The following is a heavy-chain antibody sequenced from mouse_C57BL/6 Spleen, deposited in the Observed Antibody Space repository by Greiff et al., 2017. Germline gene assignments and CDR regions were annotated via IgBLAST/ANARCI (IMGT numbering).Heavy chain of an antibody. CDR3: ESDPVGNWYFDV. CDR2: SRNKANDYTT. J-gene: IGHJ1*03. Sequence: EVNVVESGGGLVQSGRSLRLSCATSGFTFSDFYMEWVRQAPGKGLEWIAASRNKANDYTTEYSASVKGRFIVSRDTSQSILYLQMNALRAEDDAIDYCESDPVGNWYFDVWGTGTTVTVSS. V-gene: IGHV7-1*01. D-gene: IGHD1-1*01. CDR1: GFTFSDFY.